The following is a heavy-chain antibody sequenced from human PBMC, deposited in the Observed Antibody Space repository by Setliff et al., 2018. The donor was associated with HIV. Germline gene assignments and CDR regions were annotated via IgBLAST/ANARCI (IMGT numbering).Heavy chain of an antibody. CDR2: INAGNGNT. Sequence: ASVKVSCKASGYTFTSYAMHWVRQAPGQRLEWMGWINAGNGNTKYSQKFQGRVTITRDTSASTAYMELSSLRSEDTAVYYCARVYGETAAHYYYGMDVWGQGTTVTVSS. CDR1: GYTFTSYA. CDR3: ARVYGETAAHYYYGMDV. D-gene: IGHD3-10*01. J-gene: IGHJ6*02. V-gene: IGHV1-3*01.